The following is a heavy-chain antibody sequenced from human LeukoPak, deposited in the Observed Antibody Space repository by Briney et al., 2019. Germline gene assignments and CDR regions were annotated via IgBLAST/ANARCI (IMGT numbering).Heavy chain of an antibody. Sequence: GVSLRLSCAASGFTFSSYAMSWVRQAPGKGLEWVSANSGSGGSTYYADSVKGRFTISRDNSKNTLYLQMNSLRAEDTAVYYCAKPCRSGLSPFDAFDIWGQGTMVTVSS. D-gene: IGHD6-19*01. V-gene: IGHV3-23*01. J-gene: IGHJ3*02. CDR3: AKPCRSGLSPFDAFDI. CDR2: NSGSGGST. CDR1: GFTFSSYA.